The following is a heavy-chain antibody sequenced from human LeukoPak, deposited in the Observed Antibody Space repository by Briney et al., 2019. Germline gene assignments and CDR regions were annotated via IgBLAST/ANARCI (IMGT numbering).Heavy chain of an antibody. CDR1: GFTFSDYY. CDR3: ARDYYGSGSPNWYDP. CDR2: ISSSSSYT. J-gene: IGHJ5*02. V-gene: IGHV3-11*05. Sequence: GGSLRLSCAASGFTFSDYYMSWIRQAPGKGLEWVSYISSSSSYTNYADSVKGRFTISRDNAKNSLYLQMNSLRAEDTAVYYCARDYYGSGSPNWYDPWGQGTLVTVSS. D-gene: IGHD3-10*01.